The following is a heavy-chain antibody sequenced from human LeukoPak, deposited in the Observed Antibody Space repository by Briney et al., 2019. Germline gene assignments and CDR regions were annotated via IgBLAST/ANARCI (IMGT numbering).Heavy chain of an antibody. D-gene: IGHD2-15*01. J-gene: IGHJ5*02. V-gene: IGHV3-23*01. CDR3: AKDLQRVALPFDP. CDR1: GFTLSSYA. CDR2: ISVSGNT. Sequence: SGGSLRLSCAASGFTLSSYAMSWVRQGPGKGLEWVSAISVSGNTYHADSVKGRFTISRDSSKNTLYLQMNSLRAEDAAVYYCAKDLQRVALPFDPWGQGTLVTVSS.